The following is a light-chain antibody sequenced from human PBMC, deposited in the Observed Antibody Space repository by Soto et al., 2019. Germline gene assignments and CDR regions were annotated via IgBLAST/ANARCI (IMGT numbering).Light chain of an antibody. CDR2: GAS. CDR3: QQYNNWPPLT. Sequence: EIVLTQSPGTLSLSPVERATLSCRASQSVSSSYLAWYQQKPGQAPRLLIYGASSRATGIPDRFSGCGSGTDFTLTISRLEPEDFAVYYCQQYNNWPPLTSGQGTRLEIK. J-gene: IGKJ5*01. V-gene: IGKV3-20*01. CDR1: QSVSSSY.